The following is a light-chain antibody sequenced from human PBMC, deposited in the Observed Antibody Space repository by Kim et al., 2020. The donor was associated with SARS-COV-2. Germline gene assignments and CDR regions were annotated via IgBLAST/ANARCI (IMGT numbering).Light chain of an antibody. Sequence: PGKSAALSCRASQRVSLNLAWSEQTPGQAPTLLLYGASTRATGIPARFSDSVSGTVFTLTISSLQSEDFAVYYCQQYNNRPYTFGQGTKLEL. CDR1: QRVSLN. CDR2: GAS. V-gene: IGKV3-15*01. J-gene: IGKJ2*01. CDR3: QQYNNRPYT.